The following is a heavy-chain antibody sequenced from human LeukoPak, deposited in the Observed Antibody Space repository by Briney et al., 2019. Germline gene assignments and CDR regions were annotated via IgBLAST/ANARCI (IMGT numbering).Heavy chain of an antibody. V-gene: IGHV1-8*01. CDR1: GYTFTSYG. Sequence: ASVKVSCKASGYTFTSYGINWVRQATGQGLEWMGWMNPNSGNTGYAQKFQGRVTMTRNTSISTAYMELSSLRSEDTAVYYCARPHKTTKTRSAKDAFDIWGQGTMVTVSS. J-gene: IGHJ3*02. D-gene: IGHD4-11*01. CDR2: MNPNSGNT. CDR3: ARPHKTTKTRSAKDAFDI.